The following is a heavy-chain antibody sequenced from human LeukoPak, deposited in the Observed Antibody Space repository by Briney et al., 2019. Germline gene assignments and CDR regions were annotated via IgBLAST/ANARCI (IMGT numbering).Heavy chain of an antibody. CDR1: GFTFSIYV. J-gene: IGHJ3*02. Sequence: GGSLRLSCSASGFTFSIYVIHWVRQAPGEGLEWVSSISSSGSFIYYADSVKGRFTISRDNARNSLFLQMNSLRAEDTAVYYCARDLRYCSSASCSENGAFDIWGQGTMVTVSS. CDR3: ARDLRYCSSASCSENGAFDI. D-gene: IGHD2-2*01. V-gene: IGHV3-21*01. CDR2: ISSSGSFI.